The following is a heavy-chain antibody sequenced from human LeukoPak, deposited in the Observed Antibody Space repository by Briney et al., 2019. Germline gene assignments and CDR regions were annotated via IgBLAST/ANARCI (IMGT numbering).Heavy chain of an antibody. J-gene: IGHJ4*02. CDR3: ARLDMGVIAAARFYYFDY. CDR2: IFYSGST. D-gene: IGHD6-13*01. CDR1: GGSISSSSSY. Sequence: PSETLSLTCTVSGGSISSSSSYWGWVRQPPGKGLEWIGSIFYSGSTYYNPSPKSRVTISVDTSKNQFSLKLSSVTAADTAVYYCARLDMGVIAAARFYYFDYWGQGTLVTVSS. V-gene: IGHV4-39*01.